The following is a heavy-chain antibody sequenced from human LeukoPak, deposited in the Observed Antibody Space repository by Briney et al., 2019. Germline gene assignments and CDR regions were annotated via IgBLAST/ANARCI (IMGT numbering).Heavy chain of an antibody. CDR2: ISRSGGDT. V-gene: IGHV3-23*01. Sequence: GGSLRLSCAASGLTFSSYAMSWVRQAPGKGLEWVSTISRSGGDTYFADSVKGRFTIFRDNSMNTLYLQMDSLRAEDTAVYYCAKDWSPQHQTISKGGYWGQGTLVTVSS. J-gene: IGHJ4*02. CDR3: AKDWSPQHQTISKGGY. D-gene: IGHD4/OR15-4a*01. CDR1: GLTFSSYA.